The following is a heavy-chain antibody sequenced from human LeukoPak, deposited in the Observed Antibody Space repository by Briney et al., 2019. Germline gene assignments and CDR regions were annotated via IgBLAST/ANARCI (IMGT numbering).Heavy chain of an antibody. Sequence: GGSLRLFCAASGFTFSNAWMSWVRQAPGKGLEWVGRIKSKTDGGTADYAAPVKGRFTISRDDSENTLYLQMNSLKTEDTAVYYCSRGPVAAYFDYWGQGTLVAVSS. CDR2: IKSKTDGGTA. CDR3: SRGPVAAYFDY. D-gene: IGHD6-19*01. CDR1: GFTFSNAW. V-gene: IGHV3-15*01. J-gene: IGHJ4*02.